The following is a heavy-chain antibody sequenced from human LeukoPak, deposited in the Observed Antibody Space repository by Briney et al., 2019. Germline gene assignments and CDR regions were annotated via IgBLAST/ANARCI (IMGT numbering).Heavy chain of an antibody. V-gene: IGHV3-11*01. CDR2: ISESGTTI. D-gene: IGHD6-19*01. CDR1: GFTFSDYS. J-gene: IGHJ5*02. Sequence: GGSLRLSCAASGFTFSDYSMSWIRQAPGKGLEWVSHISESGTTIYYADSVKGRFTISRDNSKNTLYLQMNSLRAEDTAVYYCAKDWVAVAGSTNWFDPWGQGTLVTVSS. CDR3: AKDWVAVAGSTNWFDP.